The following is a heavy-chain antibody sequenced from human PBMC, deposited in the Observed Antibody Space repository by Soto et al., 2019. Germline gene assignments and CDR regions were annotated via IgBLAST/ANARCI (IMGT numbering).Heavy chain of an antibody. CDR3: QPIRAGESLGRVIALLYFDC. CDR2: IDWDDNK. J-gene: IGHJ4*02. Sequence: SGPTLVNPTHTLTLTCTFSGFSLSSSGMCVSWIPQPPGKALDWLAMIDWDDNKYYSTALKTRLTISKGTSRNQVVRSMTNVDPVQGGRYYCQPIRAGESLGRVIALLYFDCCRQGNRVTFSS. D-gene: IGHD3-16*01. CDR1: GFSLSSSGMC. V-gene: IGHV2-70*01.